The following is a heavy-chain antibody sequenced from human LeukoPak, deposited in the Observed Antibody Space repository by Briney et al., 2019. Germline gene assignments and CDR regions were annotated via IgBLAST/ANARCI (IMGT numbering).Heavy chain of an antibody. CDR2: IYTSGST. Sequence: SQTLSLTCTVSDGSISSGSYYWSWIRQPAGKGLEWIGRIYTSGSTNYNPSLKSRVTISVDTSKNQFSLKLSSVTAADTAVYYCARRPNSYSSSSNYYYMDVWGKGTTVTVSS. V-gene: IGHV4-61*02. J-gene: IGHJ6*03. CDR3: ARRPNSYSSSSNYYYMDV. CDR1: DGSISSGSYY. D-gene: IGHD6-6*01.